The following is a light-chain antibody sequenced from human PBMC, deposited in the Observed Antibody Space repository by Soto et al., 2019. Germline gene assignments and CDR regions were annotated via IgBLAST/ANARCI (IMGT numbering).Light chain of an antibody. CDR1: QGISRW. CDR3: QQADSFPRT. CDR2: AAS. Sequence: DIQMTQSPSLVSASVGDRVTITCRASQGISRWLAWYQQRPGKAPKLLIYAASSLQSGVPSRFSRSGSGTEFTLTISSLQPEDCATYYCQQADSFPRTFGQGTKLEIK. J-gene: IGKJ2*02. V-gene: IGKV1-12*01.